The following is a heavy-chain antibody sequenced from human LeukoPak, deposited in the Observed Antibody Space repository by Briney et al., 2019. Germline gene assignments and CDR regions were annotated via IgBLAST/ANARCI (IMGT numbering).Heavy chain of an antibody. CDR3: ARESVRPYFDY. CDR1: GGSISTYY. CDR2: IYHSGST. V-gene: IGHV4-59*12. D-gene: IGHD2-8*01. J-gene: IGHJ4*02. Sequence: SETLSLTCTVSGGSISTYYWTWIRQPPGKALEWIGYIYHSGSTNYNPSLKSRVTISVDTSKNQFSLKLSSVTAADTGVYYCARESVRPYFDYWGQGTLVTVSS.